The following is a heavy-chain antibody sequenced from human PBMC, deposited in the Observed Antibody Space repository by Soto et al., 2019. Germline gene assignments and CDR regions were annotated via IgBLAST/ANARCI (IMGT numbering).Heavy chain of an antibody. D-gene: IGHD3-3*01. V-gene: IGHV3-23*01. CDR1: GFTFRNYA. J-gene: IGHJ4*02. Sequence: GGSLRLSCAASGFTFRNYAVSWVRQAPGKGLEWVSAIGGAGNAAFYADSVKGRFTISRDNPKNTLFRQMNSLRAEDTAVYYCAKRFGFWSSPPGRYSDYWGQGTLVTVSS. CDR3: AKRFGFWSSPPGRYSDY. CDR2: IGGAGNAA.